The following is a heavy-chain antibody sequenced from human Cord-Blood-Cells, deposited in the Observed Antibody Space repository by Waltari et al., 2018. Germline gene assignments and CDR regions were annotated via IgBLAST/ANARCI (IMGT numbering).Heavy chain of an antibody. J-gene: IGHJ4*02. CDR1: GYTLPELS. Sequence: QVQLVQSGAEVKKPGASVKVSCKVSGYTLPELSIPCVLPAPGKGLEWMGGFDPEDGETIYAQKFQGRVTMTEDTSTDTAYMELSSLRSEDTAVYYCATYRVLDSSSYYFDYWGQGTLVTVSS. CDR3: ATYRVLDSSSYYFDY. CDR2: FDPEDGET. D-gene: IGHD6-6*01. V-gene: IGHV1-24*01.